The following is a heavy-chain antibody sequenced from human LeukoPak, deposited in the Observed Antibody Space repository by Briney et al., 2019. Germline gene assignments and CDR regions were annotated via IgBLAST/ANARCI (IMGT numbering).Heavy chain of an antibody. Sequence: GGSLRLSCAASGFTFSSYGMHWVRQAPGKGLEWVAVISYDGSNKYYADSVKGRFTISRDNSKNTLYLQMNSLRAEDTAVYYCAKARITMVRGGSGFDYGGQGTLVTVSS. CDR2: ISYDGSNK. CDR1: GFTFSSYG. CDR3: AKARITMVRGGSGFDY. D-gene: IGHD3-10*01. V-gene: IGHV3-30*18. J-gene: IGHJ4*02.